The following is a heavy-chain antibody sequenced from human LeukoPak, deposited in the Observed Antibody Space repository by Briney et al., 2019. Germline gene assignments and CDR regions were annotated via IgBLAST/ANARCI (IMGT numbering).Heavy chain of an antibody. D-gene: IGHD4-17*01. J-gene: IGHJ3*02. CDR1: RFTFSSYE. CDR3: ARLTVTTKDAFDI. Sequence: GGSLRLSCAASRFTFSSYEMNWVRQAPGKGLEWVSYISGSGIKHYADSVKGRFTISRDNAKNSLYLQMNSLRAEDTAIYYCARLTVTTKDAFDIWGQGTMVIVSS. CDR2: ISGSGIK. V-gene: IGHV3-48*03.